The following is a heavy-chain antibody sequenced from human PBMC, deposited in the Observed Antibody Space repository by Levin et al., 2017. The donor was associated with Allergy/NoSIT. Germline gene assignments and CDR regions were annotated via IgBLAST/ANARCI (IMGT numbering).Heavy chain of an antibody. Sequence: SLRLSCAASGLIVSTNYMKRVREATGKLLDVVSFLSLFFLPYSASSFPGRFTISRDNSKNTLYLQMNSLRAEDTAVYYCARDQLRRGADWGQGTLVTVSS. CDR1: GLIVSTNY. V-gene: IGHV3-53*01. J-gene: IGHJ4*02. CDR2: LSLFFLP. CDR3: ARDQLRRGAD. D-gene: IGHD6-6*01.